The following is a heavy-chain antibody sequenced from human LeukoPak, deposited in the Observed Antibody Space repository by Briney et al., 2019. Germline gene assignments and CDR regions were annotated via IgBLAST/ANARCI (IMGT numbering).Heavy chain of an antibody. D-gene: IGHD6-13*01. Sequence: GGSLRLSCAASGLIVSYNYISWVRQAPGKGLEWVSLIYSDGKTYYADSVKGRFTISRDNSKNTVYLQMNSLRAEDTAVYYCARGKGLSWYYFDYWGQGTLVTVSS. CDR3: ARGKGLSWYYFDY. V-gene: IGHV3-53*01. CDR2: IYSDGKT. J-gene: IGHJ4*02. CDR1: GLIVSYNY.